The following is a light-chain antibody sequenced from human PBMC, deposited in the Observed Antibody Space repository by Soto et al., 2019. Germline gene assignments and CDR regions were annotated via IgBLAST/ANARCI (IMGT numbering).Light chain of an antibody. CDR2: DTS. J-gene: IGLJ2*01. CDR1: TGAVTSGHY. CDR3: LLSFSGTHVV. Sequence: QAVVTQGPSLTVSPGGTVTLTCGSSTGAVTSGHYPYWFQQKSGQAPRALIYDTSNKHSWTPARFSGSLLGGKAALTLSGAQPEDEAEYYCLLSFSGTHVVFGGGTKLTVL. V-gene: IGLV7-46*01.